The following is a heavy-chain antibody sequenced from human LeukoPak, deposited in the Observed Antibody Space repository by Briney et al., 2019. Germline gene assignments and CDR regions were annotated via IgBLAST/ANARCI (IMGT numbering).Heavy chain of an antibody. J-gene: IGHJ2*01. CDR2: IYYSGST. V-gene: IGHV4-31*03. D-gene: IGHD3-22*01. Sequence: SETLSLTCTVSGGSISSGGYYWSWIRQHPGKGLEWIGYIYYSGSTYYNPSLKSRVTISVDTSKNQFSLKLSSVTAADTAVYYPYYYDTSTYWYFDLWGRGTLVTVSS. CDR1: GGSISSGGYY. CDR3: YYYDTSTYWYFDL.